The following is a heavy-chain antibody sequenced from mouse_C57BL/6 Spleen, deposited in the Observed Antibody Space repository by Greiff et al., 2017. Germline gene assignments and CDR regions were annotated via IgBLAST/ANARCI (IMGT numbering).Heavy chain of an antibody. CDR2: ISYDGSN. CDR3: ARVSNYVGFDV. J-gene: IGHJ1*03. D-gene: IGHD2-5*01. CDR1: GYSITSGYY. V-gene: IGHV3-6*01. Sequence: EVKLVESGPGLVKPSQSLSLTCSVTGYSITSGYYWNWIRQFPGNKLEWMGYISYDGSNNYNPSLKNRISITRDTSKNQFFLKLNSVTTEDTATYYCARVSNYVGFDVWGTGTTVTVSS.